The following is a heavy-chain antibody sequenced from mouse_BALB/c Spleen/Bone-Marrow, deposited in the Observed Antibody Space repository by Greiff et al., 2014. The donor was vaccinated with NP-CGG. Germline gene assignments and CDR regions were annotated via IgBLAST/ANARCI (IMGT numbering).Heavy chain of an antibody. CDR3: NYYGNTFDY. CDR2: ISPGTGSI. CDR1: GYTFTDHA. Sequence: QVQLQQSDAELVKPGASVKISCRASGYTFTDHAIHWVKQKPEQGLEWIGYISPGTGSIKYNEKFKDKVTLTADKSSSTAYMQLYSLTSEDSTVYFCNYYGNTFDYWGQGTTLTVSS. V-gene: IGHV1S53*02. D-gene: IGHD1-1*01. J-gene: IGHJ2*01.